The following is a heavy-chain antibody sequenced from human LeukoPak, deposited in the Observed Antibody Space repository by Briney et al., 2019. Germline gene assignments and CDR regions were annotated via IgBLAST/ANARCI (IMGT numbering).Heavy chain of an antibody. Sequence: PGGSLRLSCAASGFTLSNYALSLVRQAPGKGLEWVSAISNSVCSTYYTDSVKGRFTISRDNSRNTLYLQMNSLRAEDTAVYYCASSRAFWGQGTLVTVSS. CDR2: ISNSVCST. V-gene: IGHV3-23*01. J-gene: IGHJ4*02. CDR3: ASSRAF. CDR1: GFTLSNYA. D-gene: IGHD3-10*01.